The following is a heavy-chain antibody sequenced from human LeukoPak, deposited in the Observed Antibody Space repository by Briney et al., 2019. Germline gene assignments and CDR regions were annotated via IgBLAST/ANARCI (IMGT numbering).Heavy chain of an antibody. D-gene: IGHD3-3*01. Sequence: PGGSLRLSCAASGFTVSSKYMSWVRQAPGKGLEWVSVIYSGGSTYYADSVKGRFTISRDNSKKTLYLQMNSLRAEDTAVYYCAREVHDFWSGSFDYWGQGTLVTVSS. J-gene: IGHJ4*02. V-gene: IGHV3-53*01. CDR2: IYSGGST. CDR3: AREVHDFWSGSFDY. CDR1: GFTVSSKY.